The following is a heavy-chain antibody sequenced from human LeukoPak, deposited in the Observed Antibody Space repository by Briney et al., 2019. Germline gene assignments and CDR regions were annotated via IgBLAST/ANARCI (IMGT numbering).Heavy chain of an antibody. CDR3: ARDYRRIGYCSSTSCHLPNY. Sequence: ASVKVSCKASGYTFTGYYMHWVRQAPGQGLEWMGWINPNRGGTNYAQKFQGRVTMTRDMSISTAYMELSRLRSDDTAVYYCARDYRRIGYCSSTSCHLPNYWGQGTLVTVSS. CDR1: GYTFTGYY. D-gene: IGHD2-2*01. CDR2: INPNRGGT. J-gene: IGHJ4*02. V-gene: IGHV1-2*02.